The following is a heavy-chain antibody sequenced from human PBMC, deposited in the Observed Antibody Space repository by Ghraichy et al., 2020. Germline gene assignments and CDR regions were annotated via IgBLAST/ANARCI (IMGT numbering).Heavy chain of an antibody. CDR1: GFTFSRYG. CDR2: VSGSGDTT. V-gene: IGHV3-23*01. J-gene: IGHJ4*02. CDR3: AKVVLPQRSLDF. Sequence: ESLNISCAASGFTFSRYGMTWVRQAAGKGLEWVSFVSGSGDTTYYADSVKGRFTSSRDKSKSTLFLQMNSLRVEDTAIYYCAKVVLPQRSLDFWGQGTLVTVAS. D-gene: IGHD2-15*01.